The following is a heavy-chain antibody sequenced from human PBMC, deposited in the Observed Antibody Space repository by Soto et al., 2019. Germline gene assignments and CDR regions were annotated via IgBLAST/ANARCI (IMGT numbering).Heavy chain of an antibody. CDR2: IYYSGST. CDR3: ARVLYATMYYFDY. V-gene: IGHV4-31*03. D-gene: IGHD4-17*01. Sequence: SETLSLTCTVSGGPISSGGYYWSWIRQHPGKGLEWIGYIYYSGSTYYNPSLKSRVTISVDTSKNQFSLKLSSVTAADTAVYYCARVLYATMYYFDYWGQGTLVTVSS. J-gene: IGHJ4*02. CDR1: GGPISSGGYY.